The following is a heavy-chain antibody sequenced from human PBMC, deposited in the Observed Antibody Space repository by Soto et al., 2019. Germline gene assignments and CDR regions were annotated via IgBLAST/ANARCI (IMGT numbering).Heavy chain of an antibody. CDR2: ISGSGGST. CDR3: AKREGESIAAH. CDR1: GFTFSSYA. Sequence: EVQLLESGGGLVKPGGSLRLSCAASGFTFSSYAMSWVRQAPGKGLEWVSAISGSGGSTYYEDSVKGRFTISKDKSKDTLDLQMNSLRAEDKAVYYRAKREGESIAAHWGQGTLVTVSS. V-gene: IGHV3-23*01. D-gene: IGHD6-6*01. J-gene: IGHJ4*02.